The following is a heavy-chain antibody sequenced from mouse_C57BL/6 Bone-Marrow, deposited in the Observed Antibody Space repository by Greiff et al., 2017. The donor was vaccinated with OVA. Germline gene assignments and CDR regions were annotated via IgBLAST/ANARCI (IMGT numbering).Heavy chain of an antibody. D-gene: IGHD4-1*01. CDR2: IYPSDSET. CDR1: GYTFTSYW. V-gene: IGHV1-61*01. Sequence: QVQLQQPGAELVRPGSSGYTFTSYWMDWVKQRPGQGLEWIGNIYPSDSETHYNQKFKDKATLTVDKSSSTAYMQLSSLTSEDSAVYYCARRGNWYWYFDVWGTGTTVTVSS. J-gene: IGHJ1*03. CDR3: ARRGNWYWYFDV.